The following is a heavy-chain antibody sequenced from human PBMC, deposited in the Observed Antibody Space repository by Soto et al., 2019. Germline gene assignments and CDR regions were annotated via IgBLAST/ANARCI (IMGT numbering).Heavy chain of an antibody. V-gene: IGHV5-51*01. Sequence: GQSLKISCRTSGYRFTSYWIAWVRQMPGKGLEWMGIIFPSDSDTRYSPSFQGQVTISADRSTSTVFLQWASLKASDTAVYFCARKDKSGYFNWFDPWGQGTLVTVSS. CDR3: ARKDKSGYFNWFDP. J-gene: IGHJ5*02. CDR1: GYRFTSYW. D-gene: IGHD3-22*01. CDR2: IFPSDSDT.